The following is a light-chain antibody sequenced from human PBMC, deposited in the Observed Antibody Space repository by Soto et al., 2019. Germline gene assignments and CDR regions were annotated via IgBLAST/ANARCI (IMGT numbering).Light chain of an antibody. CDR2: GAS. J-gene: IGKJ2*01. V-gene: IGKV3-20*01. CDR1: QSISSNY. Sequence: EIVLTQSPGSLSLSPGERATLSCRASQSISSNYLAWYQQKPGQAPRLLIYGASIRATGIPDRFSGSGSGTDFTLTINRLEPEDFAVYYCQQYGSSPQTFGQGTKLEIK. CDR3: QQYGSSPQT.